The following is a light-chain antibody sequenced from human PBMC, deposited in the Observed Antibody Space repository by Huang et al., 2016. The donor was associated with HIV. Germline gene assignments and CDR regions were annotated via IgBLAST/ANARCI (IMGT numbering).Light chain of an antibody. CDR3: QQLKDYPVT. V-gene: IGKV1-9*01. CDR1: QAIGNS. J-gene: IGKJ5*01. CDR2: AAS. Sequence: IQLNQSPSSLSASVGERVAITCRASQAIGNSLAWYQQRPGKAPNPLIYAASTLQGGVSSRFSVSVSGTYFTLTINDLQPEDFATYYCQQLKDYPVTFGQGTRLDIE.